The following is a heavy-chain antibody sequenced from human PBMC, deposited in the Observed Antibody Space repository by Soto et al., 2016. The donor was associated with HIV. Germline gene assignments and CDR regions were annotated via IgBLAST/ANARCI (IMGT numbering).Heavy chain of an antibody. V-gene: IGHV3-13*04. J-gene: IGHJ3*01. CDR2: IDSAGDS. Sequence: VQLVESGGHLVQPGGSLRLSCEASGFIFSDYDMHWVRQVRGKGLEWVSGIDSAGDSYYSVSVKGRFSISREIAKNSLYLQMNSLRAGDTAVYYCVREATHDVFDVVGQGTIVTVS. CDR1: GFIFSDYD. CDR3: VREATHDVFDV.